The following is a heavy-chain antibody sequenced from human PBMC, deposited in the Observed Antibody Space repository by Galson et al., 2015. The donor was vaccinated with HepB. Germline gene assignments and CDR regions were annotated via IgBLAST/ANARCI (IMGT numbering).Heavy chain of an antibody. D-gene: IGHD4-23*01. CDR2: ISGSGGAT. V-gene: IGHV3-23*01. CDR3: AKGAKFYGGGGYFYYMDV. J-gene: IGHJ6*03. CDR1: GFTFRSFA. Sequence: SLRLSCAASGFTFRSFAMNWVRQAPGKGLEWVSAISGSGGATYYADSVKGRFTISRGNSKNTLYLQMNSLRAEDTAIYYCAKGAKFYGGGGYFYYMDVWGKGTTVTVSS.